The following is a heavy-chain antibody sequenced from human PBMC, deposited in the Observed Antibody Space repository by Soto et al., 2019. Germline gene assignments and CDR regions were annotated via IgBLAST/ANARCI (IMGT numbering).Heavy chain of an antibody. CDR1: AGSVSSGSYY. D-gene: IGHD6-13*01. Sequence: SETLSLTCPLSAGSVSSGSYYWSWSRQPPGKGLEWLGYIYYSGSTNYNPSLKSRVTISVDTSKNPFSLKLSSVTAADTAVYSCARDEVAAAGPDYYYYGMDVWGQGTTVTVSS. J-gene: IGHJ6*02. CDR3: ARDEVAAAGPDYYYYGMDV. V-gene: IGHV4-61*01. CDR2: IYYSGST.